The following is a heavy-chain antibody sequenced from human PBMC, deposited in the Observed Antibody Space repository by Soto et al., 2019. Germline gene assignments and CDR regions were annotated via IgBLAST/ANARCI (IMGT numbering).Heavy chain of an antibody. V-gene: IGHV3-23*01. CDR1: AFTFSTYA. CDR3: AKGTVPAAIRRDYFDY. D-gene: IGHD2-2*02. CDR2: ISGSGDST. Sequence: PWGSLRLSCSASAFTFSTYAMSWVRQAPGKGLEWVSAISGSGDSTYDADSVKGRFTISRDNSKNTLYLQMNSLRAEDKAVYYCAKGTVPAAIRRDYFDYWGQGPLVTVSS. J-gene: IGHJ4*02.